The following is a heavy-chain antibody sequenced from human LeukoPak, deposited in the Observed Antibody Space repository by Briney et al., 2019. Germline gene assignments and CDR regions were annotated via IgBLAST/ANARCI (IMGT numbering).Heavy chain of an antibody. V-gene: IGHV4-61*02. J-gene: IGHJ6*02. CDR2: IYTSGST. D-gene: IGHD3-16*01. CDR1: GGSISSSSYH. CDR3: ARGGRNYYFYGMDV. Sequence: SETLSLTCTVSGGSISSSSYHWGWIRQPAGKGLEWIGRIYTSGSTNYNPSLKSRVTMSVDTSKNQFSLKLTSVTAADTAVYYCARGGRNYYFYGMDVWGQGTTVTVSS.